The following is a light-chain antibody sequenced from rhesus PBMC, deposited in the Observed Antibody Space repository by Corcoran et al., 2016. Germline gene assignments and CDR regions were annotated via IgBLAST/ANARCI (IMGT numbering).Light chain of an antibody. CDR1: TSDIGNDNR. V-gene: IGLV2-13*03. CDR3: CAYPTSNTYL. Sequence: QAAPTQSPSVSGSPGQSVTISCTGTTSDIGNDNRVSWYQQYPGKAPKLMIYEVTKRPSGVSDRFSGSKSGNAASLTISGLQPEDEADYYCCAYPTSNTYLFGVGTRLTVL. CDR2: EVT. J-gene: IGLJ1*01.